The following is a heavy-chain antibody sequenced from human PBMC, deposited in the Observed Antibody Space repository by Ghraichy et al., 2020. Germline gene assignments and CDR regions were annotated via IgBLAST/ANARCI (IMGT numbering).Heavy chain of an antibody. D-gene: IGHD6-19*01. CDR1: GFTFSNFG. V-gene: IGHV3-30*18. Sequence: GGSLRLSCAASGFTFSNFGMHWVRQAPGKGLEWVALISYDGSKKYYTDSVKGRFTISRDNSKYTLSLQMNSLRAEDTAIYYCAKDSSGWYASLSYFYYGMDVWGQGTTVTVSS. CDR3: AKDSSGWYASLSYFYYGMDV. CDR2: ISYDGSKK. J-gene: IGHJ6*02.